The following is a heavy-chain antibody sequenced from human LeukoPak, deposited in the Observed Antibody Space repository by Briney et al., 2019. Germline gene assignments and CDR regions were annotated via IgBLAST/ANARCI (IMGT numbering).Heavy chain of an antibody. CDR1: GFTFSSYA. V-gene: IGHV3-64*01. J-gene: IGHJ3*02. Sequence: GGSLRLPCAASGFTFSSYAMHWVRQAPGKGLEYVSAISSNGGSTYYANSVKGRFTISRDNSKNTLYLQMGSLRAEDMAVYYCARRAPFAFDIWGQGTMVTVSS. CDR3: ARRAPFAFDI. CDR2: ISSNGGST.